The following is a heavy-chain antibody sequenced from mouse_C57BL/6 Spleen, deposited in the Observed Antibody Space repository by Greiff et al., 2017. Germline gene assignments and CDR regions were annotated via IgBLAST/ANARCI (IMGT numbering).Heavy chain of an antibody. Sequence: EVKLLESGPGLVKPSQSLSLTCSVTGYSITSGYYWNWIRQFPGNKLEWMGYISYDGSNNYNPSLKNRISITRDTSKNQFFLKLNSVTTEDTATYYCARGPSDYYGSSYGYFDVWGTGTTVTVSS. CDR1: GYSITSGYY. CDR2: ISYDGSN. V-gene: IGHV3-6*01. CDR3: ARGPSDYYGSSYGYFDV. J-gene: IGHJ1*03. D-gene: IGHD1-1*01.